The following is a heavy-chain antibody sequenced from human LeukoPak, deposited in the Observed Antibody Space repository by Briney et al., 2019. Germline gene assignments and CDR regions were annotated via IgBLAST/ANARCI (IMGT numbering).Heavy chain of an antibody. V-gene: IGHV4-39*01. Sequence: PSETLSLTCTVSGGSISSSSYYWGWIRQPPGKGLEWIGSMYYSGSSYYNPSLKSRVTISVDTSKNQFSLKLSSVTAADTAVYYCARHNIVVVAAAMTMAVAGDFDYWGQGTLVTVSS. D-gene: IGHD2-2*01. CDR2: MYYSGSS. CDR1: GGSISSSSYY. J-gene: IGHJ4*02. CDR3: ARHNIVVVAAAMTMAVAGDFDY.